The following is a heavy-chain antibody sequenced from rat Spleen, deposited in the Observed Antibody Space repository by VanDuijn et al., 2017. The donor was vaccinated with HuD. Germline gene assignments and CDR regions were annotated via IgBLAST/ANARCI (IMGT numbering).Heavy chain of an antibody. J-gene: IGHJ3*01. CDR1: GFTFSNYD. D-gene: IGHD1-10*01. CDR3: ATDNYWFAD. CDR2: INFDGSGT. Sequence: EVQLVESGGGLVQPGGSMKLSCAASGFTFSNYDMAWVRQAPTKGLEWVASINFDGSGTYYLDSVKGRFTISRDNAKSTLYLKMDSLKSEDTAAYYCATDNYWFADWCQGSLVTVSS. V-gene: IGHV5-20*01.